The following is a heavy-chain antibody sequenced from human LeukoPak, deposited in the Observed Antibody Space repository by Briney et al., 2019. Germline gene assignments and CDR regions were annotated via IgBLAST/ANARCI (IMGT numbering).Heavy chain of an antibody. CDR3: ARGGIQLWTVDY. J-gene: IGHJ4*02. D-gene: IGHD5-18*01. CDR2: IIPILGIA. Sequence: SVKVSCKASGGTFSSYAISWVRQAPGQGLEWMGRIIPILGIANYAQKFQGRVTITADKSTSTAYMELSSLRSEDTAVYYCARGGIQLWTVDYWGQGTLVTVSS. V-gene: IGHV1-69*04. CDR1: GGTFSSYA.